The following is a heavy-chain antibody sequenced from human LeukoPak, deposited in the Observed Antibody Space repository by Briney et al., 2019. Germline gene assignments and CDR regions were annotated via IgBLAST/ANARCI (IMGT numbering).Heavy chain of an antibody. D-gene: IGHD2-15*01. CDR2: IYYSGSTHYSGST. J-gene: IGHJ4*02. Sequence: SETLSLTCTVSGGSVSSDNHYWSWIRQPPGKGLEWIGNIYYSGSTHYSGSTHYKPSLKSRVTISVDTSKKQFSPKLSSVTAADTAVYYCARVEAVGNCSGGSCYIDCWGQGTLVTVSS. CDR1: GGSVSSDNHY. V-gene: IGHV4-61*01. CDR3: ARVEAVGNCSGGSCYIDC.